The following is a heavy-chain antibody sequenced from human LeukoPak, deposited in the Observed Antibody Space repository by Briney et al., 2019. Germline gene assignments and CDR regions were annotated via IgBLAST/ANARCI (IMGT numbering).Heavy chain of an antibody. CDR2: INPNSGGT. Sequence: ASVKVSCKASGYTFTGYYMHWVRQAPGQGLEWMGWINPNSGGTNYAQKFQGRVTMTRDTSISTAYMDLSRLRSDDTAVYYCATVELNYGSGSYVVDYWGQGTLVTVSS. CDR1: GYTFTGYY. CDR3: ATVELNYGSGSYVVDY. V-gene: IGHV1-2*02. J-gene: IGHJ4*02. D-gene: IGHD3-10*01.